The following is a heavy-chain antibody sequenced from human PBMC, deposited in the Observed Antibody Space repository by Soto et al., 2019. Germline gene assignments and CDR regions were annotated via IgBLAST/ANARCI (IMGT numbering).Heavy chain of an antibody. J-gene: IGHJ6*02. CDR2: IIPIFGTA. D-gene: IGHD2-15*01. V-gene: IGHV1-69*12. Sequence: QVQLVQSGAEVKKPGSSVKVSCKASGGTFSSYAISWVRQVPGQGLEWMGGIIPIFGTANYAQKFQGRVTITADESTSTAYMELSSLRSEDTAVYYCARGCSGGSCYYYYYGMDVWGQGTTVTVSS. CDR3: ARGCSGGSCYYYYYGMDV. CDR1: GGTFSSYA.